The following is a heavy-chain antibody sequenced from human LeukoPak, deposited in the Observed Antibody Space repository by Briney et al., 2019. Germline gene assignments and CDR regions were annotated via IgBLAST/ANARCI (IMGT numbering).Heavy chain of an antibody. CDR1: GGTFSSYA. V-gene: IGHV1-69*04. CDR3: ARGFGSSSWYAIDY. Sequence: ASVKVSCKASGGTFSSYAISWVRQAPGQGLEWMGRIIPILGIANYAQKFQGRVTITADKSTSTAYMELSSLRSEDTAVYYCARGFGSSSWYAIDYWGQGTLVTVSS. D-gene: IGHD6-13*01. J-gene: IGHJ4*02. CDR2: IIPILGIA.